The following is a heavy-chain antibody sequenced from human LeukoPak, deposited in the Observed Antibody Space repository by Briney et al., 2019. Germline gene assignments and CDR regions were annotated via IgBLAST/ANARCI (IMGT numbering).Heavy chain of an antibody. D-gene: IGHD3-10*01. CDR1: GGSISSSYY. CDR3: AREALLWFGEKSYYFDY. CDR2: IYYSGST. Sequence: PSETLSLTCTVSGGSISSSYYWGWIRQPPGKGLEWIGSIYYSGSTYYNPSLKSRVTISVDTSKNQFSLKLSSVSAADTAVYYCAREALLWFGEKSYYFDYWGQGTLVTVSS. V-gene: IGHV4-39*07. J-gene: IGHJ4*02.